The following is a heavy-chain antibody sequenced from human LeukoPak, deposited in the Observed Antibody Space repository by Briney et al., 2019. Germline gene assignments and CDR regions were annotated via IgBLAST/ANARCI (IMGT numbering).Heavy chain of an antibody. J-gene: IGHJ4*02. CDR2: INHSGST. CDR3: ARYYYGSGLDY. CDR1: GGSFSGYL. Sequence: PSETLSLTCAVHGGSFSGYLWSWIRQPPGKGLEWIGEINHSGSTNYNPSLKSRVTISVDTSKNQFSLKLSSVTAADTAVYYCARYYYGSGLDYWGQGTLVTVSS. V-gene: IGHV4-34*01. D-gene: IGHD3-10*01.